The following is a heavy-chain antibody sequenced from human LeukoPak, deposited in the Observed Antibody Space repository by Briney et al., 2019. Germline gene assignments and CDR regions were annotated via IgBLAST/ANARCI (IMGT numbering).Heavy chain of an antibody. CDR3: ARDPLGLPAD. D-gene: IGHD2-2*01. J-gene: IGHJ4*02. Sequence: DSVKGRFTISRDNSKNTLYLQMNSLRAEDTAVYYCARDPLGLPADWGQGTLVTVSS. V-gene: IGHV3-30*01.